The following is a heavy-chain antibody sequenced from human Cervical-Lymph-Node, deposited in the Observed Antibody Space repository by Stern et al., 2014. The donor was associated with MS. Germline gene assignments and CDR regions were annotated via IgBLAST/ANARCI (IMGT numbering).Heavy chain of an antibody. CDR3: ARDHFTTSLDV. CDR2: IYYSGTT. D-gene: IGHD3-22*01. CDR1: GGSISSDNYY. J-gene: IGHJ6*02. Sequence: VQLQESGPGLVKPSQTLSLTCTVSGGSISSDNYYWTWIRQHPGKGLEWIGHIYYSGTTYYNPSLKSRVSITVDTSQKLFSLRLSSVTAADTAVYYCARDHFTTSLDVWGHGTTVTVS. V-gene: IGHV4-31*03.